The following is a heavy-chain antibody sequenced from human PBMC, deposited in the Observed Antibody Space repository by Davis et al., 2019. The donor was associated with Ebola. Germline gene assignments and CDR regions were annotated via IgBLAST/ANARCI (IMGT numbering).Heavy chain of an antibody. V-gene: IGHV3-74*01. Sequence: GESLKISCAASGFTFSSYWMHWVRQAPGKGLVWVSHINSDGSSTSYADSVKGRFTISRDNAKNTLYLQMNSLRAEDTAVYYCAKAPPYGDSDYWGQGTLVTVSS. CDR3: AKAPPYGDSDY. J-gene: IGHJ4*02. CDR2: INSDGSST. CDR1: GFTFSSYW. D-gene: IGHD4-17*01.